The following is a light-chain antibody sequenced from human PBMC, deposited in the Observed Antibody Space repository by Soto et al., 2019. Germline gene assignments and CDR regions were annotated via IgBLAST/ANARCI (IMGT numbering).Light chain of an antibody. CDR2: GAS. V-gene: IGKV3-15*01. CDR1: QSVSSN. Sequence: EIVMTQSPATLSVSPGERATLSCRASQSVSSNLAWYQQKPGQAPRLLIYGASTRATAIPATFSGSGSGAEFTLTISSLQSEDFAVYYCQQYNDWPPTFGQGTKVDI. CDR3: QQYNDWPPT. J-gene: IGKJ1*01.